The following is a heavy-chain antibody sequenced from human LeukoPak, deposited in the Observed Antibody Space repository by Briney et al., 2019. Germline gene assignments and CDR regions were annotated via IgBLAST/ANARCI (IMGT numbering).Heavy chain of an antibody. D-gene: IGHD3-10*01. J-gene: IGHJ4*02. CDR2: ISPDTGGT. CDR3: ARGGFDH. V-gene: IGHV1-2*02. CDR1: GYTLTDYY. Sequence: ASVKVSCKASGYTLTDYYIHWARQAPGQGLEWMGWISPDTGGTNYAQKFQGRVTMTRDTSISTAYMELSSLRSDDTAVYYCARGGFDHWGQGTLVTVSS.